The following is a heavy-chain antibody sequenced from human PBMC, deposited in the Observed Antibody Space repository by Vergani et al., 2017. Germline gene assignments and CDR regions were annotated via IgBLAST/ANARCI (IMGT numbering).Heavy chain of an antibody. J-gene: IGHJ5*02. CDR2: INAGNGNT. CDR3: ARGKDCSSTSCTTYWFDP. Sequence: QVQLVQSGAEVKKPGASVKVSCKASGYTFTSYAMHWVRQAPGQRLEWMGWINAGNGNTKYSQKFQGRVTITRDTSASTAYMELSSLRSEDTAVYYCARGKDCSSTSCTTYWFDPWGQGTLVTVPS. CDR1: GYTFTSYA. V-gene: IGHV1-3*01. D-gene: IGHD2-2*01.